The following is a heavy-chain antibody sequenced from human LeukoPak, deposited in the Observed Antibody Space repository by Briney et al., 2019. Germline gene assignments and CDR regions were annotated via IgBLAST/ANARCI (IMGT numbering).Heavy chain of an antibody. Sequence: PGGSLRLSCAASGVTFSSYWMSWVRQAPGKGLEWVANIKQDGSEKYYVDSVKGRFTISRDNAKNSLYLQMNSLRAEDTAVYYCARVGDGWVYYYYMDVWGKGTTVTVSS. CDR3: ARVGDGWVYYYYMDV. D-gene: IGHD3-16*01. J-gene: IGHJ6*03. V-gene: IGHV3-7*01. CDR2: IKQDGSEK. CDR1: GVTFSSYW.